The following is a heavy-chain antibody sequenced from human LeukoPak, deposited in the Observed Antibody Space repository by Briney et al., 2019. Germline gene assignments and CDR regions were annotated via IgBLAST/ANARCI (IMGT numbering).Heavy chain of an antibody. CDR2: IYSGGST. J-gene: IGHJ6*02. CDR3: ARDGRWELRYYGMDV. CDR1: GFTVSSNY. V-gene: IGHV3-53*01. Sequence: PGGSLRLSCAASGFTVSSNYMSWVRQAPGKGLEWVSVIYSGGSTYYADSVKGRFTISRDNSKNTLYLQMNSLRAEDTAVYYCARDGRWELRYYGMDVWGQGTTVTVSS. D-gene: IGHD1-26*01.